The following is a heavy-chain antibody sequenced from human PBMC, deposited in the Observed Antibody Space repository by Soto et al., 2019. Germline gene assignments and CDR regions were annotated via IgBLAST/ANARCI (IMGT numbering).Heavy chain of an antibody. V-gene: IGHV3-7*05. CDR3: ARDFAWFDP. J-gene: IGHJ5*02. CDR2: IKQDGSEK. CDR1: GFTFSSYW. Sequence: PGGSLRLSCAAPGFTFSSYWMSWVRQAPGKGLEWVANIKQDGSEKYYVDSVKGRFTISRDNAKNSLYLQMNSLRAEDTAVYYCARDFAWFDPWGQGTLVTVSS. D-gene: IGHD3-3*01.